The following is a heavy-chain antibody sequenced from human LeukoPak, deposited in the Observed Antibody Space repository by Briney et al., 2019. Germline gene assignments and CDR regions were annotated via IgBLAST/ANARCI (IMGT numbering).Heavy chain of an antibody. CDR1: GGSINTNY. D-gene: IGHD2-15*01. CDR3: ARGVSIPTTPKFDF. J-gene: IGHJ4*02. V-gene: IGHV4-59*08. CDR2: IYYSGST. Sequence: SETLSLTCLVSGGSINTNYWSWVRQPPGKGLEWVGYIYYSGSTSYNPSLKSRVTMSVDTSKNQFSLKLSSVTAADTAVYYCARGVSIPTTPKFDFWGQGTLVTVSS.